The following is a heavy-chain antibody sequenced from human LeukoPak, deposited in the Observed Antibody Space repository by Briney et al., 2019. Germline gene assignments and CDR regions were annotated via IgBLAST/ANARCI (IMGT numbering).Heavy chain of an antibody. J-gene: IGHJ3*02. CDR2: IYYSGST. Sequence: PSETLSLTCTVSGGSISSGGYYWSWIRQHPGKGLEWIVYIYYSGSTYYNPSLQSRVTISVDTSKNQFSLKLSSVTAADTAVYYCASAPRGYYDSSGYYYEVNAFDIWGQGTMVTVSS. CDR3: ASAPRGYYDSSGYYYEVNAFDI. CDR1: GGSISSGGYY. V-gene: IGHV4-31*03. D-gene: IGHD3-22*01.